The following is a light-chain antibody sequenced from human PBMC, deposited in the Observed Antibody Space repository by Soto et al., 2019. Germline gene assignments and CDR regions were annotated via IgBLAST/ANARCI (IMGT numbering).Light chain of an antibody. CDR2: GAS. V-gene: IGKV3-20*01. J-gene: IGKJ4*01. Sequence: VLTQSPGTLSLSAGERPTLSCSLSQSVSSMYLAWYQQNPVWAPRLLIYGASSRATGIPDRFSGSGSGTHFTLTISRLEPEDFPVYYCQQYGSSPLTFGGGTKVDI. CDR3: QQYGSSPLT. CDR1: QSVSSMY.